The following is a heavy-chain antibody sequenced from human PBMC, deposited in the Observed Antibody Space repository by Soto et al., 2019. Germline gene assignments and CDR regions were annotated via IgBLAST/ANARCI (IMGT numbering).Heavy chain of an antibody. CDR2: ISPYTGNT. V-gene: IGHV1-18*01. J-gene: IGHJ6*02. CDR3: VMVDNYVTPTPQDV. CDR1: GYIFVNYG. Sequence: QVQLVHPGDEVKKPGASVKVSCKASGYIFVNYGIAWVRQAPRQGLEWMGWISPYTGNTHSASKVQGRLTMTTDTSTSTAYMDLGSLTSDDTAVYYCVMVDNYVTPTPQDVWGQGTTVTVSS. D-gene: IGHD3-16*01.